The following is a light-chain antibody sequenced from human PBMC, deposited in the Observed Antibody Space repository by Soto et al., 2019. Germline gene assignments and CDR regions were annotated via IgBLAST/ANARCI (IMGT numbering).Light chain of an antibody. V-gene: IGLV2-8*01. J-gene: IGLJ2*01. CDR1: SSDVGGYNY. CDR2: EVS. CDR3: SSYAGSNNLVV. Sequence: QSALTQPPSASGSPGQSVTISCTGTSSDVGGYNYVSWYQQHPGKAPKLMIYEVSKRPSGVPDRFSGSKSGNTASLTVSGLQAEDEADYYCSSYAGSNNLVVFGGGTKAHRP.